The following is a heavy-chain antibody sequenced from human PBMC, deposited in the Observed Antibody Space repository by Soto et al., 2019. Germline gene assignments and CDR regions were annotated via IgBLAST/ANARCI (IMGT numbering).Heavy chain of an antibody. CDR3: ARDRGSGYYYFGMDV. CDR2: INPDSGGT. D-gene: IGHD1-26*01. J-gene: IGHJ6*02. CDR1: GYTFTGYH. Sequence: ASVKVSCKASGYTFTGYHMHWVRQAPGQGLEWMGWINPDSGGTNYAQKFQDWVTMTRDTSISTVYLELNRLRSDDTAVYYCARDRGSGYYYFGMDVWGQGTTVTVS. V-gene: IGHV1-2*04.